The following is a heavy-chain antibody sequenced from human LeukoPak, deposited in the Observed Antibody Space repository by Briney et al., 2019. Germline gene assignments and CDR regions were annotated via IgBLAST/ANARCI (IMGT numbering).Heavy chain of an antibody. CDR1: GDSVTSHG. D-gene: IGHD3-10*01. CDR2: VYASGAKRD. Sequence: PSETLSLTCSGSGDSVTSHGWSWVRQPPGKGLEWIGYVYASGAKRDNCNPSLKSRITISVDTSRNQFSLRLNPVTAADTAIYYCPRDNVGSLDFWGQGILLTVSS. V-gene: IGHV4-59*02. J-gene: IGHJ4*02. CDR3: PRDNVGSLDF.